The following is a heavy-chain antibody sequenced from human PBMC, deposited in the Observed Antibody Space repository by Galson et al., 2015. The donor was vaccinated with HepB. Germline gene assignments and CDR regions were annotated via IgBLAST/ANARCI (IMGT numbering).Heavy chain of an antibody. D-gene: IGHD2-2*01. V-gene: IGHV3-48*04. CDR1: GLTFSSYS. J-gene: IGHJ4*02. Sequence: SLRLSCAASGLTFSSYSMNWVRQAPGKGLEWVSYISSSSGTIYYADSVKGRFTISRDNAKNSLYLQMNSLRAEDTAVYYCARDDGYCSSTSCSTYYFDYWGQGTLVTVSS. CDR3: ARDDGYCSSTSCSTYYFDY. CDR2: ISSSSGTI.